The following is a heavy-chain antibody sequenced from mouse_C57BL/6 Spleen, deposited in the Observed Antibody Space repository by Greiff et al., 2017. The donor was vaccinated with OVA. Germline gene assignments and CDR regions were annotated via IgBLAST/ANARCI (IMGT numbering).Heavy chain of an antibody. D-gene: IGHD1-1*01. CDR2: ISYDGSN. J-gene: IGHJ4*01. CDR1: GYSITSGYY. Sequence: ESGPGLVKPSQSLSLTCSVTGYSITSGYYWNWIRQFPGNKLEWMGYISYDGSNNYNPSLKNRISITRDTSKNQFFLKLNSVTTEDTATYYCAIITTVVDAMDYWGQGTSVTVSS. V-gene: IGHV3-6*01. CDR3: AIITTVVDAMDY.